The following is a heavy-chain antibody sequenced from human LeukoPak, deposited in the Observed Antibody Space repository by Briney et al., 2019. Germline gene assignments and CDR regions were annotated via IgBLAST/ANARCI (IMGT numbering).Heavy chain of an antibody. D-gene: IGHD6-19*01. Sequence: ASVKVSCKVSGYTLTELSMHWVRQAPGKGLEWMGGFDPEDGETIYAQKFQGSVTITEDTSTDTAYMELSSLRSEDTAVYYCATSRAVAGAFDYWGQGTLVTVSS. CDR3: ATSRAVAGAFDY. CDR1: GYTLTELS. J-gene: IGHJ4*02. V-gene: IGHV1-24*01. CDR2: FDPEDGET.